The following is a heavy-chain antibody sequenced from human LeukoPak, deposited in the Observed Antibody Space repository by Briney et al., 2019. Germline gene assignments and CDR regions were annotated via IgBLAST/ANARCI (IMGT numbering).Heavy chain of an antibody. D-gene: IGHD3-22*01. CDR2: INPNSGGT. Sequence: GASVKVSCKASGYTFTSYVISWVRQAPGQGLEWMGWINPNSGGTNYAQKFQGRVTMTRDTSISTAYMELSRLRSDDTAVYYCAPTYYYDSSGGYWGQGTLVTVSS. V-gene: IGHV1-2*02. CDR1: GYTFTSYV. J-gene: IGHJ4*02. CDR3: APTYYYDSSGGY.